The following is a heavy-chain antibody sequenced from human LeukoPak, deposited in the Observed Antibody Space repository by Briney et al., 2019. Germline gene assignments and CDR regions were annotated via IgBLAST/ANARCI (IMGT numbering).Heavy chain of an antibody. J-gene: IGHJ4*02. CDR3: ARPDRRYSSSPYFDY. CDR2: IIPIFGTA. CDR1: GGTFSSYA. Sequence: SVKVSCKASGGTFSSYAISWVRQAPGHGLEWMGGIIPIFGTANYAQKFQGRVTITADESTSTAYMELSSLRSEDTAVYYCARPDRRYSSSPYFDYWGQGTLVTVSS. V-gene: IGHV1-69*13. D-gene: IGHD6-6*01.